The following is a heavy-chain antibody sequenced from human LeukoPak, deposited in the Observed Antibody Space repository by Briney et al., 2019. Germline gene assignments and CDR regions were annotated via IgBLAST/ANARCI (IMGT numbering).Heavy chain of an antibody. V-gene: IGHV4-4*02. J-gene: IGHJ4*02. D-gene: IGHD3-3*01. CDR2: IYHSGST. Sequence: SGTLSLTCAVSGGSISSSNWWSWVRQPPGKGLEWIGEIYHSGSTNYNPSLKSRVTISVDKSKNQFSLKLSSVTAADTAVYYCARGPQSYDFFFPDFGYWGQGTLVAVSS. CDR3: ARGPQSYDFFFPDFGY. CDR1: GGSISSSNW.